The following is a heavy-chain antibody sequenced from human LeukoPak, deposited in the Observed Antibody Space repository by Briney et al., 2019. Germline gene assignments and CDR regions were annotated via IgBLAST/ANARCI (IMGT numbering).Heavy chain of an antibody. CDR2: ISYSGST. Sequence: SETLSLTCTVSGGSISSYYWSWIRQPPGKGLEWIGYISYSGSTNYNPSLKSRVTISVDTSKNQFSLKLSSVTAADTAVYYCARSSSADYYDSSGYLPSHFDCWGQGTLVTVSS. D-gene: IGHD3-22*01. J-gene: IGHJ4*02. V-gene: IGHV4-59*01. CDR1: GGSISSYY. CDR3: ARSSSADYYDSSGYLPSHFDC.